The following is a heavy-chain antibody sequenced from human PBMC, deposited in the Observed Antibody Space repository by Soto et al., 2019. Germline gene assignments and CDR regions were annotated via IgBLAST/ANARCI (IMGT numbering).Heavy chain of an antibody. J-gene: IGHJ4*02. CDR2: IYYSGST. Sequence: SETLSLTCTVSGGSISSGGYYWSWIRQHPGKGLEWIGYIYYSGSTYYNPSLKSRVTISVDTSKNHFSLKLSSVTAADTAVYYCAREMSDYYDSSGYYYFDYWGQGNLDNVSS. V-gene: IGHV4-31*03. CDR1: GGSISSGGYY. D-gene: IGHD3-22*01. CDR3: AREMSDYYDSSGYYYFDY.